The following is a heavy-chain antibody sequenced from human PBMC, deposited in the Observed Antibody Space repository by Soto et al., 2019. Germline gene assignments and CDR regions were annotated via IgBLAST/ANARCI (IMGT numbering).Heavy chain of an antibody. CDR3: AKDCSGGSCYRASDI. CDR2: TSGSGTIP. CDR1: GFTFSSYA. D-gene: IGHD2-15*01. J-gene: IGHJ3*02. Sequence: PVGSLRLSCAASGFTFSSYAMSWVRQAPGKGLEWVSSTSGSGTIPFYSDSVKGRFAISRDNSKNTLFLQMNTLRAGDTAVYYCAKDCSGGSCYRASDIWGQGTMVTVSS. V-gene: IGHV3-23*01.